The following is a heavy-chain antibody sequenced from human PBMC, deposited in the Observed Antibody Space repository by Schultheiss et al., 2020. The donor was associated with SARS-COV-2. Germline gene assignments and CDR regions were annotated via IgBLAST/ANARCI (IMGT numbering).Heavy chain of an antibody. D-gene: IGHD1-26*01. CDR1: GYTFTGYY. J-gene: IGHJ6*02. V-gene: IGHV1-2*02. Sequence: ASVKVSCKASGYTFTGYYMHWVRQAPGQGLEWMGWINPNSGGTNYAQKLQGRVTMTTDTSTSTAYMELRSLRSDDTAVYYCARVGATNLPHYYGMDVWGQGTTVTVSS. CDR2: INPNSGGT. CDR3: ARVGATNLPHYYGMDV.